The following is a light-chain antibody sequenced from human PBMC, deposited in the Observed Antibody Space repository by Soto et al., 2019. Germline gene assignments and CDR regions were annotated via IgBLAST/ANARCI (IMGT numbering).Light chain of an antibody. CDR2: DAS. J-gene: IGKJ5*01. CDR1: PSVTNF. V-gene: IGKV3-11*01. Sequence: EIVLTQSPATLSLSPGERATLSCRASPSVTNFLAWYQQKPGQAPRLLIYDASNRATGIPARFSGSGSGTDFTLPISSLEPEDFAVYYCQQRSNWPVTFAQGTRLEI. CDR3: QQRSNWPVT.